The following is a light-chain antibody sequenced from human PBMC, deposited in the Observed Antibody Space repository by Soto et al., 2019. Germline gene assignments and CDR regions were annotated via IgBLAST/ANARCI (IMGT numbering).Light chain of an antibody. CDR2: NAL. Sequence: ERVMMQSSATLSVSPGERSTLSCMAIQSVSTNLDWYQQKPGQAPRLLIYNALTRATGIPARFSGSGSGTEFTLTISSLQSEDFEFYYCQQCNNWPRTFGQGTKVDIK. V-gene: IGKV3-15*01. CDR1: QSVSTN. CDR3: QQCNNWPRT. J-gene: IGKJ1*01.